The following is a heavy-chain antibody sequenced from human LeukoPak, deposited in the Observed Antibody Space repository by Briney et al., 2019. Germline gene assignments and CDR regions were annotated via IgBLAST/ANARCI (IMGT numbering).Heavy chain of an antibody. D-gene: IGHD3-10*01. CDR1: GYSFTGYW. CDR2: IYPGDSDT. V-gene: IGHV5-51*01. J-gene: IGHJ6*04. CDR3: ARRDYYGSGSTGMDV. Sequence: GESLKISCKGSGYSFTGYWIGWVRQMPGKGLEWMGIIYPGDSDTRYSPSFQGQVTISADESISTAYLQWSSLKASDTAMYYCARRDYYGSGSTGMDVWGKGTTVTVSS.